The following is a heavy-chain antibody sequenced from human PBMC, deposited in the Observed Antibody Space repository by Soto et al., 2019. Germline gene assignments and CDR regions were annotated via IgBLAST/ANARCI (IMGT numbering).Heavy chain of an antibody. Sequence: SETLSLTCTVSGGSISSYYWSWIRQPPGKGLEWIGYIYYSGSTNYNPSLKSRVTISVDTSKNQFSLKLSSVTAADTAVYYCARDLKGYGMDVWGQGTTVTVSS. CDR2: IYYSGST. CDR3: ARDLKGYGMDV. J-gene: IGHJ6*02. V-gene: IGHV4-59*01. CDR1: GGSISSYY.